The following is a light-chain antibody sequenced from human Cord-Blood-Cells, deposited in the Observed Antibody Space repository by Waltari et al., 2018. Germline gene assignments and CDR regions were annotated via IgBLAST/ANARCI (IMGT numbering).Light chain of an antibody. CDR1: QSISSW. CDR2: DAS. V-gene: IGKV1-5*01. J-gene: IGKJ1*01. CDR3: QQYNSYWT. Sequence: DIQMTQSPSTLSASVGDRVTITCRASQSISSWLAWYQQKPGKAPKLLIYDASSLESGVPSMFSGSVSGTEFTLTISSLQPDDFATYYCQQYNSYWTFGQGTKVEIK.